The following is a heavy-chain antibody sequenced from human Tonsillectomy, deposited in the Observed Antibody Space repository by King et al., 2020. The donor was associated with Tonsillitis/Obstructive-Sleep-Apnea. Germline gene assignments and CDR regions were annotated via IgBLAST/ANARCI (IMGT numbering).Heavy chain of an antibody. CDR1: GGSVSSGSDY. CDR3: ARVPGAGLRWFDP. D-gene: IGHD1-14*01. J-gene: IGHJ5*02. V-gene: IGHV4-61*01. Sequence: VQLQESGPGLVKPSETLSLTCTVSGGSVSSGSDYWSWIRQPPGKGLEWIGYIYYSGSTNYNPSLKSRVTISVDTSKNQFSLKLSSVTAADTAVYHCARVPGAGLRWFDPWGQGTRVTVSS. CDR2: IYYSGST.